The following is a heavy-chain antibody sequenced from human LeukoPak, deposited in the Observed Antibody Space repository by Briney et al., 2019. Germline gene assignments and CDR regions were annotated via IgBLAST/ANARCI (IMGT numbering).Heavy chain of an antibody. V-gene: IGHV4-59*12. CDR2: IYHSGST. CDR3: ARVRSGYYNY. D-gene: IGHD3-3*01. Sequence: SETLSLTCTVSGGSINNYYWSWIRQPPGKGLEWIGYIYHSGSTYYNPSLKSRVTISVDRSKNQFSLKLSSVTAADTAVYYCARVRSGYYNYWGQGTLVTVSS. J-gene: IGHJ4*02. CDR1: GGSINNYY.